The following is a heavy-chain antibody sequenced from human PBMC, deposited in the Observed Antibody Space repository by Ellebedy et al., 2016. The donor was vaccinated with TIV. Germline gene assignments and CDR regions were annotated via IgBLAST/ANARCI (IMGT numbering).Heavy chain of an antibody. V-gene: IGHV1-24*01. D-gene: IGHD3-10*01. CDR3: ATVLMVRGVIIEYYFDY. CDR1: GYTLTELS. J-gene: IGHJ4*02. Sequence: ASVKVSCXVSGYTLTELSMHWVRQAPGKGLEWMGGFDPEDGETIYAQKFQGRVTMTEDTSTDTAYMELSSLRSEDTAVYYCATVLMVRGVIIEYYFDYWGQGTLVTVSS. CDR2: FDPEDGET.